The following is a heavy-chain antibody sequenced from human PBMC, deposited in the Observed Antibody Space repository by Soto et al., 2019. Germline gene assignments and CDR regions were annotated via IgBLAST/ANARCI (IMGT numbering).Heavy chain of an antibody. J-gene: IGHJ5*02. Sequence: QVQLQQRGAVLLKPLETLSLTCSVYGGSFSGYYWSWIRQPPGKVLELFGELNHSGSTNYNPSLKSGVTISVDTSKNQFSLKRSSVTAADTAVYYCARGEGSSSWLRKVRFDPWGQGTLVTVSS. CDR2: LNHSGST. V-gene: IGHV4-34*01. CDR1: GGSFSGYY. D-gene: IGHD6-13*01. CDR3: ARGEGSSSWLRKVRFDP.